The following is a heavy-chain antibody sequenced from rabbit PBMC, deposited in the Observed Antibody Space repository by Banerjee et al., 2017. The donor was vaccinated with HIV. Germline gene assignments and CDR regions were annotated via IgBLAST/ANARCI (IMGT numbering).Heavy chain of an antibody. CDR3: ARDLAGVIGWNFNL. CDR1: GLDFSSSYW. V-gene: IGHV1S40*01. Sequence: QSLEESGGDLVKPGASLTLTCTASGLDFSSSYWICWVRQAPGKGLEWIGCIDTGSSGSTYYASWAKGRFTISKTSSTTVTLQMTSLTVADTATYFCARDLAGVIGWNFNLWGQGTLVTVS. CDR2: IDTGSSGST. D-gene: IGHD4-1*01. J-gene: IGHJ4*01.